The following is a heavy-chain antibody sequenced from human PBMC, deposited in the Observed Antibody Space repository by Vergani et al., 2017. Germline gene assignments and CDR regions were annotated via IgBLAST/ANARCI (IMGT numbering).Heavy chain of an antibody. CDR1: GCSISSYY. V-gene: IGHV4-59*01. Sequence: QVQLQESGPGLVKPSETLSLTCTVSGCSISSYYWSWIRQPPGKGLEWIGYIYYSGSTNYNPSLKSRVTISVDTSKNLFSLKLSSVTAADTAVYYCARVRAAGYFSPYGMDVWGQGTTVTVSS. J-gene: IGHJ6*02. CDR3: ARVRAAGYFSPYGMDV. CDR2: IYYSGST. D-gene: IGHD6-25*01.